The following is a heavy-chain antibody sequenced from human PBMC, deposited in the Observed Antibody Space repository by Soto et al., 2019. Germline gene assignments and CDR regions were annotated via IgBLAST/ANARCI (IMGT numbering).Heavy chain of an antibody. D-gene: IGHD2-21*01. CDR3: ARRRRPRLTYYYYGMDV. CDR1: GFSLSNARMG. CDR2: IFSNDEK. J-gene: IGHJ6*02. Sequence: QVTLKESGPVLVKPTETLTLTCTVSGFSLSNARMGVSWIRQPPGKALEWLAHIFSNDEKSYSTSLKSRLTISKDTSKSQVVLTRTNMDPVDTATYYCARRRRPRLTYYYYGMDVWGQGTTVTVSS. V-gene: IGHV2-26*01.